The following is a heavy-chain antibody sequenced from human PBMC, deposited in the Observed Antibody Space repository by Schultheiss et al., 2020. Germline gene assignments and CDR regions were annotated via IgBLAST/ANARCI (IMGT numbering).Heavy chain of an antibody. CDR3: AKAQGRQLVHVNNHFGY. D-gene: IGHD6-6*01. Sequence: GGSLRLSCAASGFTFDEHAMHWVRQVPGKGLEWVSGILLNGGRIGYADSVKGRFTISRDNAKNSLYLQMNSLRAEDTALYYCAKAQGRQLVHVNNHFGYWGQGTLVTVSS. J-gene: IGHJ4*02. CDR2: ILLNGGRI. V-gene: IGHV3-9*01. CDR1: GFTFDEHA.